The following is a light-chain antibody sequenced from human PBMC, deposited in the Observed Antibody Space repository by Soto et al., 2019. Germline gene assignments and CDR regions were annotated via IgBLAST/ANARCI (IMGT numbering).Light chain of an antibody. CDR1: QGVNNN. V-gene: IGKV3-15*01. J-gene: IGKJ4*01. CDR3: QQYNNWPQT. CDR2: GAS. Sequence: EIVLTQSPGTLSLSPGERATLSCRAGQGVNNNLAWYQQKLGQAPRLLIYGASTRATGIPARFSGSGSGTEFTLTISSLQSEDFAVYYCQQYNNWPQTFGGGTKVDI.